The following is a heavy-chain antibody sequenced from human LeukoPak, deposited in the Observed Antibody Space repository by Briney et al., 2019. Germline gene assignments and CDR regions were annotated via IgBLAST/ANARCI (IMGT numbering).Heavy chain of an antibody. V-gene: IGHV4-59*08. Sequence: NTSETLSLTCTVSGGSISSYYWSWIRQPPGKGLEWIGYIYYSGSTNYNPYVKGRVTISVDTSKNQFSLKLSYVTAADTAVYYCARLGRGDYDILTGYYEFFDYWGQGTLVTVSS. CDR2: IYYSGST. J-gene: IGHJ4*02. CDR1: GGSISSYY. CDR3: ARLGRGDYDILTGYYEFFDY. D-gene: IGHD3-9*01.